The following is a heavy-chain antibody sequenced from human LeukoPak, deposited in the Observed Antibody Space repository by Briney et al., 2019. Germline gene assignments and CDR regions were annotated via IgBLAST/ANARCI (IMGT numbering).Heavy chain of an antibody. J-gene: IGHJ4*02. Sequence: SETLSLTCTVSSGSISSYYWSWIRQPPGKGLEWIGYIYYSGSTHYNPSLKSRVTISVDTSKNQFSLKLSSVTAADTAVYYCARDGYYDFWSGSPVWYFDYRGQGTLVTVSS. D-gene: IGHD3-3*01. V-gene: IGHV4-59*01. CDR3: ARDGYYDFWSGSPVWYFDY. CDR1: SGSISSYY. CDR2: IYYSGST.